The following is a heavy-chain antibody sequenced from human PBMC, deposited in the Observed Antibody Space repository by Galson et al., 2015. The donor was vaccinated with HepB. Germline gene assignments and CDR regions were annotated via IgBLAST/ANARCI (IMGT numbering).Heavy chain of an antibody. J-gene: IGHJ4*02. CDR3: ARGRSSPTYYYDSAGYSKYYFDY. CDR1: GGSISSGGYY. D-gene: IGHD3-22*01. V-gene: IGHV4-31*02. Sequence: TVSGGSISSGGYYWSWIRQHPGKGLEWIGFIYYSGSTYYNPYLQSRVSISVDKSKKQFSLQLNSVTAAATAAYYCARGRSSPTYYYDSAGYSKYYFDYWGQGTLATVSS. CDR2: IYYSGST.